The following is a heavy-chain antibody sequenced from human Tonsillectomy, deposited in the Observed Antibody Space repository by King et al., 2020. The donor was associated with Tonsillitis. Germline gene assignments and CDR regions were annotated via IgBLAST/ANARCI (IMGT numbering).Heavy chain of an antibody. J-gene: IGHJ4*02. CDR2: ISGSSGGT. D-gene: IGHD6-19*01. CDR3: AKDSEGQWRDSFPAYAFDY. Sequence: VQLVESGGGLVQPGGSLRLSCAASGFTFSKYAMSWVRQAPGKGLEWVSSISGSSGGTYYADSVRGRFTISRDNSKNTLYLQMNSLGAEDTAVYYWAKDSEGQWRDSFPAYAFDYWGQGTLVTVSS. V-gene: IGHV3-23*04. CDR1: GFTFSKYA.